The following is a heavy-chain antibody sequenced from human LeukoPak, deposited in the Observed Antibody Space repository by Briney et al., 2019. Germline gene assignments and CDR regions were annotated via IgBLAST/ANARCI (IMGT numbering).Heavy chain of an antibody. Sequence: ASEKVSCKASGYSCSTFDINCDRHATGQGLEWTWSLSPNTGKTGYAQKFQDRVTITGNSSISTVDMELSSLTSDDTAVYYCARGPLTGEHYHYYMDVWGKGTTVTVSS. CDR1: GYSCSTFD. J-gene: IGHJ6*03. CDR3: ARGPLTGEHYHYYMDV. CDR2: LSPNTGKT. V-gene: IGHV1-8*03. D-gene: IGHD7-27*01.